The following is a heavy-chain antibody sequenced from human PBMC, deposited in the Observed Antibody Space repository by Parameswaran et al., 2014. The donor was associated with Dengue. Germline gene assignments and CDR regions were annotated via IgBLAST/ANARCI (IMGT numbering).Heavy chain of an antibody. CDR3: ARWGPLPYYYGSGSYLLHYYYYGMDV. Sequence: WIRQPPGRGLEWVSYISSSSSYTNYADSVKGRFTISRDNAKNSLYLQMNSLRAEDTAVYYCARWGPLPYYYGSGSYLLHYYYYGMDVWGQGTTVTVSS. J-gene: IGHJ6*02. CDR2: ISSSSSYT. D-gene: IGHD3-10*01. V-gene: IGHV3-11*03.